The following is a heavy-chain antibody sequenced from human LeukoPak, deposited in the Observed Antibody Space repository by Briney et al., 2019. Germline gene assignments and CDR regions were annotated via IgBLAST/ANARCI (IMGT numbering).Heavy chain of an antibody. CDR3: ARAPGVTYFDY. CDR1: GFTFSSYA. Sequence: GRSLRLSCAASGFTFSSYAMHWVRQAPGKGLEWVAVISYDGSNKYYADSVKGRFTISRDNSKNTLYLQMNSLRAEDTAVYYCARAPGVTYFDYWGQETLVTVSS. CDR2: ISYDGSNK. J-gene: IGHJ4*02. V-gene: IGHV3-30*04. D-gene: IGHD2-21*02.